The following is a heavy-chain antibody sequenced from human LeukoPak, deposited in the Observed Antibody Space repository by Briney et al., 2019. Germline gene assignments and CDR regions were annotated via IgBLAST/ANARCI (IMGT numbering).Heavy chain of an antibody. CDR3: AKHGYYYYYNMDV. CDR1: GLTFSSYA. Sequence: GSLRLSCAASGLTFSSYAMSWVRQAPGKGLEWVSGISGSGGSTYYADSVKGRFTISRDNSKNTLYLQMNSLRAEDTAVYFCAKHGYYYYYNMDVWGKGTTVTVSS. V-gene: IGHV3-23*01. J-gene: IGHJ6*04. CDR2: ISGSGGST.